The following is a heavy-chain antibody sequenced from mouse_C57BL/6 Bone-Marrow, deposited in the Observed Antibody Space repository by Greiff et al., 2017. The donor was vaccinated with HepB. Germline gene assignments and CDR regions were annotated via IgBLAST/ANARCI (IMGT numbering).Heavy chain of an antibody. CDR1: GFTFSSYA. CDR3: ARDLYDYDRV. D-gene: IGHD2-4*01. Sequence: EVKVVESGGGLVKPGGSLKLSCAASGFTFSSYAMSWVRQTPEKRLEWVATISDCGSYTYYPDNVKGRFTISRDNAKNNLYLQMSHLKSEDTAMYYCARDLYDYDRVGGQGTLVTVSA. V-gene: IGHV5-4*01. CDR2: ISDCGSYT. J-gene: IGHJ3*01.